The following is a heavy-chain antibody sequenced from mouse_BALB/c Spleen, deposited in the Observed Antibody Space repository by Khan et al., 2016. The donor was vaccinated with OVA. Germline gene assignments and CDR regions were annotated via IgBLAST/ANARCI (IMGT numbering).Heavy chain of an antibody. J-gene: IGHJ4*01. D-gene: IGHD2-10*01. V-gene: IGHV2-6-1*01. CDR2: IWSDGST. CDR3: ARQPYYHYHVMDY. CDR1: GFSLTNYG. Sequence: QVQLKQSGPGLVAPSQSLSITCTISGFSLTNYGVHWVRQPPGKGLEWLVVIWSDGSTTYDSALKSRLTIRKDNSKSQVFLKMDSLQAYDTAMYDCARQPYYHYHVMDYGGQGTSVTVSS.